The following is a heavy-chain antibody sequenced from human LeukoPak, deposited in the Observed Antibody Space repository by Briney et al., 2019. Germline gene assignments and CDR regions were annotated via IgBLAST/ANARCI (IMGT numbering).Heavy chain of an antibody. D-gene: IGHD5-24*01. CDR1: GFTFSSYS. CDR3: ARVGEKAFHLWPEIDY. J-gene: IGHJ4*02. CDR2: ISSSSSTI. Sequence: GGSLRLSCAASGFTFSSYSMNWVRQAPGKGLEWVSYISSSSSTIYYADSVKGRFTISRDNAKNSLYLQMSSLRAEDTAVYYCARVGEKAFHLWPEIDYWGQGTLVTVSS. V-gene: IGHV3-48*04.